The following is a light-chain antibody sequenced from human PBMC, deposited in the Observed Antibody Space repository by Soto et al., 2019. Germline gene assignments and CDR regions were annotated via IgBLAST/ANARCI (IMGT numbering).Light chain of an antibody. J-gene: IGLJ1*01. V-gene: IGLV1-40*01. Sequence: QAVVTQPPSVSGAPGQRVTLSCAGSSSNIGAGYDVHWYQQLPGTAPRLLIHGNDNRPSGVPDRFSGSKSGTSASLAITGLLPEDEADYYCQSYDRSLNGYVFGTGTKVTVL. CDR2: GND. CDR1: SSNIGAGYD. CDR3: QSYDRSLNGYV.